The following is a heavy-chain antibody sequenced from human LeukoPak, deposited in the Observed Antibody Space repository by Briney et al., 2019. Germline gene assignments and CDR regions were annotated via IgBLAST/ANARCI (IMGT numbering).Heavy chain of an antibody. V-gene: IGHV3-9*01. CDR1: GFTFDDYA. CDR3: AKDLGTTGTTGVDY. Sequence: GGSLRLSCGASGFTFDDYAMHWVRQAPGKGLEWVSGISWNSGNIGYADSVKGRFTVSRDNAKNSLYLQMNSLKPEDTALYYCAKDLGTTGTTGVDYWGQGTLVTVSS. D-gene: IGHD1-1*01. J-gene: IGHJ4*02. CDR2: ISWNSGNI.